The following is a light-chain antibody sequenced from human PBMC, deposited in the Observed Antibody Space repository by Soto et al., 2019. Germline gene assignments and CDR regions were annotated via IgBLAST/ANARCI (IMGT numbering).Light chain of an antibody. CDR3: QQRSDWPLT. V-gene: IGKV3D-20*02. CDR1: QTVNSNY. J-gene: IGKJ5*01. Sequence: EIVLTQSPGTLSLSPGQTATLSCRASQTVNSNYLAWCQHKPGQAPRLLIYGASRRATGIPDRFSGSGSGTDFTLTITRLEPEDFAVYFCQQRSDWPLTFGQGTRLEIK. CDR2: GAS.